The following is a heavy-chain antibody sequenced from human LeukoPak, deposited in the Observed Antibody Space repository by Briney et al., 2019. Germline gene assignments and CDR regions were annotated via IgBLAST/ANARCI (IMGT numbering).Heavy chain of an antibody. CDR2: ISYDGSNK. J-gene: IGHJ4*02. V-gene: IGHV3-30*04. CDR1: GFTFSSYA. D-gene: IGHD6-13*01. CDR3: ASLRISSSYAFDY. Sequence: GESLKISCAASGFTFSSYAMHWVRQAPGKGLEWVAVISYDGSNKYYADSVKGRFTISRDNSKNTLYPQMNSLRAEDTAVYYCASLRISSSYAFDYWGQGTLVTVSS.